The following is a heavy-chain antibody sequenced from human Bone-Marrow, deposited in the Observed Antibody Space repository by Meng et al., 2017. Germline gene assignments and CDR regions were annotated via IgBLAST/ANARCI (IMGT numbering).Heavy chain of an antibody. J-gene: IGHJ6*02. CDR1: GGSISSGGYY. Sequence: SETLSLTCTASGGSISSGGYYWGWIRQPPGKGLEWIGSIYYSGSTYYNPSLKSRVTISVDTSKNQFSLKLSSVTAADTAVYYWARDYGGSYYFGVPSNYYYYGMDVWGQGTTVTVSS. V-gene: IGHV4-39*07. CDR2: IYYSGST. D-gene: IGHD1-26*01. CDR3: ARDYGGSYYFGVPSNYYYYGMDV.